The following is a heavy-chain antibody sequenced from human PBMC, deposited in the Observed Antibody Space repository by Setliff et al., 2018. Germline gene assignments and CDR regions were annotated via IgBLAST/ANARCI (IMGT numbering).Heavy chain of an antibody. CDR3: ARDPGGPIAAAGTSPYYYGMDV. CDR2: IHDSGNPT. J-gene: IGHJ6*02. Sequence: GGSLRLSCAASGFTFSNYYMTWIRQAPGKGLEWISYIHDSGNPTYYADSVKGRFTVSRDNAKNSLYLQMNSLRAEDTAVYYCARDPGGPIAAAGTSPYYYGMDVWGQGTTVTVSS. CDR1: GFTFSNYY. D-gene: IGHD6-13*01. V-gene: IGHV3-11*04.